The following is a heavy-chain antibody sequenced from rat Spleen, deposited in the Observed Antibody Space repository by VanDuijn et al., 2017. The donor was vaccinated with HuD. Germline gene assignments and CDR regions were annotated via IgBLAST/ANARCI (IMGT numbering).Heavy chain of an antibody. J-gene: IGHJ2*01. V-gene: IGHV5S13*01. CDR3: ARETGYNSYFDY. CDR1: GFTFSIYG. D-gene: IGHD1-4*01. Sequence: EVQLVESGGGLVQPGRSLKLSCITSGFTFSIYGLAWVRQAPTKGLEWVASIGTGGGNTYYRDSVKGRFTISRDNAKNTLYLQMDSLRSEDTATYYCARETGYNSYFDYWGQGVMVTVSS. CDR2: IGTGGGNT.